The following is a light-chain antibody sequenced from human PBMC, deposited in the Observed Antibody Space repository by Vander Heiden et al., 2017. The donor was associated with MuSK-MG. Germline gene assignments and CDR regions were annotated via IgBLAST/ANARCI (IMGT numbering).Light chain of an antibody. CDR1: QSVSSSY. CDR3: QQYGSSPGYT. V-gene: IGKV3-20*01. J-gene: IGKJ2*01. Sequence: EIVFTQSPGTLSLSPGERATLSCRASQSVSSSYLAWYQQKPGQAPRLLIYGASSRATGIPDRFSGSGSGTDFTLTISGLEPEDFAVYYCQQYGSSPGYTFGQGTKLEIK. CDR2: GAS.